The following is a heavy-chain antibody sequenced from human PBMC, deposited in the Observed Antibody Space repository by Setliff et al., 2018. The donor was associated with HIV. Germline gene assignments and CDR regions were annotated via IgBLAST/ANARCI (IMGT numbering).Heavy chain of an antibody. V-gene: IGHV1-8*02. Sequence: ASVKVSCKASGYNFVNYDINWVRQATGQGLEWMGWMNPNSGNTGYAQKFQGRVTMTRNTATSTAFMELSSLRSEDTAVYYCARYSNFDYWGQGTLVTVSS. CDR3: ARYSNFDY. CDR2: MNPNSGNT. D-gene: IGHD4-4*01. CDR1: GYNFVNYD. J-gene: IGHJ4*02.